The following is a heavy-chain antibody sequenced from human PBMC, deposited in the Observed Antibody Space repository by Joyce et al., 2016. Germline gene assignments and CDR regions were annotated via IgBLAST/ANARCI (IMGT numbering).Heavy chain of an antibody. CDR3: ARAYTSAWFTWFDP. CDR2: INHIGDT. J-gene: IGHJ5*02. V-gene: IGHV4-34*01. Sequence: QVHLQQWGAGLLKPSETLSLTCAVNGGSLSGWSWAWSRPPPGKGLGWIGAINHIGDTNYNPPLKSRVTISVDTSKNQFSLNLTSVTAADTGFYYCARAYTSAWFTWFDPWGQGTLVTDSS. D-gene: IGHD6-13*01. CDR1: GGSLSGWS.